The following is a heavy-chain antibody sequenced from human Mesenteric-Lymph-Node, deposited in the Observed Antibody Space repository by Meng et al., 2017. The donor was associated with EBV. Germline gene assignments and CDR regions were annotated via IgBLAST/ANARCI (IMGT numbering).Heavy chain of an antibody. Sequence: ERLVQSGAEVKKPGASVRVSCKTSGHIFTDYYIHWVRQGPGRGLEWMGRIRPNSGATHYAQTFEDRVTMTRDTSISTVYMELSRLRSDDTAIYFCARDGVDPVAAFWGQGTLVTVFS. CDR2: IRPNSGAT. CDR3: ARDGVDPVAAF. J-gene: IGHJ4*02. D-gene: IGHD6-19*01. CDR1: GHIFTDYY. V-gene: IGHV1-2*06.